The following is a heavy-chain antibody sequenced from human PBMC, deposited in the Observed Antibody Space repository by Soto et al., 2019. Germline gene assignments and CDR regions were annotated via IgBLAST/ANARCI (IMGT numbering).Heavy chain of an antibody. D-gene: IGHD3-10*01. J-gene: IGHJ6*03. CDR1: GYTFTSYG. Sequence: GASVKVSCKASGYTFTSYGISWVRQAPGQRLEWMGWISAYNGNTNYAQKLQGRVTMTTDTSTSTAYMELRSLRSDDTAVYYCARGNRGVPISYYYYYMDVWGKGTTVTVS. V-gene: IGHV1-18*01. CDR3: ARGNRGVPISYYYYYMDV. CDR2: ISAYNGNT.